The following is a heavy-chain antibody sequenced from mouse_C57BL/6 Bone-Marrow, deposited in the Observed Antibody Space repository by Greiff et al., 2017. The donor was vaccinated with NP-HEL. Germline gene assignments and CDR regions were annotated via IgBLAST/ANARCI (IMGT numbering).Heavy chain of an antibody. D-gene: IGHD2-5*01. V-gene: IGHV14-4*01. CDR2: FDPVNGDT. Sequence: EVQLQQSGAELVRPGASVKLSCTASGFNINDDYMHWVQQRPEQGLEWIGWFDPVNGDTSYASKFQGKATITADTSSNTAYLQLSSLTSEDTAVYYCTYSNYVWFAYWGQGTLVTVSA. CDR1: GFNINDDY. J-gene: IGHJ3*01. CDR3: TYSNYVWFAY.